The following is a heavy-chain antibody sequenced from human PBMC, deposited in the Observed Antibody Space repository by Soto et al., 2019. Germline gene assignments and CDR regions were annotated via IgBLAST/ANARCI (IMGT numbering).Heavy chain of an antibody. CDR2: ISYDGSNK. Sequence: VQLVESGGGVVQPGRSLRLSCAASGFTFSSYGMHWVRQAPGKGLEWVAVISYDGSNKYYADSVKGRFTISRDNSKNTLYLQMNSLRAEDTAVYYCAKADILGDSLDYWGQGTLVTVSS. CDR1: GFTFSSYG. J-gene: IGHJ4*02. CDR3: AKADILGDSLDY. D-gene: IGHD2-21*02. V-gene: IGHV3-30*18.